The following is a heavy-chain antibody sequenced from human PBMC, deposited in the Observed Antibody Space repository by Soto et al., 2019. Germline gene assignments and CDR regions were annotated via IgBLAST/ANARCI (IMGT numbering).Heavy chain of an antibody. CDR3: ARDRVFEYSSSSSPYWYFDL. V-gene: IGHV1-69*06. D-gene: IGHD6-6*01. CDR1: GGTFSSYA. J-gene: IGHJ2*01. Sequence: SVKVSCKASGGTFSSYAISWVRQAPGQGLEWMGGIISIFGTANYAQKFQGRVTITADKSTSTAYMELSSLRSEDTAVYYCARDRVFEYSSSSSPYWYFDLWGRGTLVTVSS. CDR2: IISIFGTA.